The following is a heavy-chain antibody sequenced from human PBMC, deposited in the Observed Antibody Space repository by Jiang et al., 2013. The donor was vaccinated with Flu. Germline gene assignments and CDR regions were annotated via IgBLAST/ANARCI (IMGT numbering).Heavy chain of an antibody. J-gene: IGHJ4*02. CDR3: ARVKGYYDNSCFDH. V-gene: IGHV4-30-4*01. Sequence: GLVKPSQTLSLTCTVSGDSISTDDYFWSWLRQPPGKGLEWIGYIYHSGGTYYKPSFRGRLTIAVDTSKSQFSLELNSVTAADTAVYYCARVKGYYDNSCFDHWGQGKLVTVSS. CDR2: IYHSGGT. D-gene: IGHD3-22*01. CDR1: GDSISTDDYF.